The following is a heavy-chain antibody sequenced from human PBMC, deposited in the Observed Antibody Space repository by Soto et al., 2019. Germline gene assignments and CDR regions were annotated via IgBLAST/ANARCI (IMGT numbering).Heavy chain of an antibody. Sequence: ASVKVSCKASGYTFTSYYVHWVRQAPGQGLEWMGIINPSGGSTSYAQKFQGRVTMTRDTSTSTVYMELSSLTSEDTAVYYCARDDSGFSGSHYIDYFNYWGQGALVTVSS. V-gene: IGHV1-46*01. CDR2: INPSGGST. CDR3: ARDDSGFSGSHYIDYFNY. CDR1: GYTFTSYY. J-gene: IGHJ4*02. D-gene: IGHD1-26*01.